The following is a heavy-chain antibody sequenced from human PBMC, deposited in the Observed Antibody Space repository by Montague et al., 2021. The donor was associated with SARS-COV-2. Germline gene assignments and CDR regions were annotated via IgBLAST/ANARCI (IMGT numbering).Heavy chain of an antibody. CDR2: IYYSGST. CDR1: GGSISSNF. Sequence: SETLSLTCTVSGGSISSNFWSWIRQPPGKGLEWIGYIYYSGSTNYNPSLKSRVTISVDTSKNQFSLQLSSVTAADTAVYYCARVRGYDPPFDFWGQGTLVTVSS. V-gene: IGHV4-59*01. D-gene: IGHD5-12*01. J-gene: IGHJ4*01. CDR3: ARVRGYDPPFDF.